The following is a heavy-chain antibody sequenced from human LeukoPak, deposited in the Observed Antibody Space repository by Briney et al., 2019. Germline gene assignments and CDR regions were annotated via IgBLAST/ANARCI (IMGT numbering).Heavy chain of an antibody. V-gene: IGHV3-30*18. J-gene: IGHJ4*02. Sequence: GGSLGLSCAASGFTFSSYGMHWVRQALGKGLEWVAVISYDGSNKYYADSVKGRFTISRDNSKNTLYLQMNSLRAEDTAVYYCAKSGGTSSSGLGYWGQGTLVTVSS. CDR3: AKSGGTSSSGLGY. CDR1: GFTFSSYG. CDR2: ISYDGSNK. D-gene: IGHD6-13*01.